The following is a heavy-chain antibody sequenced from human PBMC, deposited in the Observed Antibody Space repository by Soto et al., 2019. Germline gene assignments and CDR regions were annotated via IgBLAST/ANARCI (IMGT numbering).Heavy chain of an antibody. D-gene: IGHD2-2*01. J-gene: IGHJ6*04. CDR1: GFTFSSYS. CDR3: ARGIKKVVPAATLLDV. V-gene: IGHV3-48*01. CDR2: ISSSSSTI. Sequence: GGSLRLSCAASGFTFSSYSMNWVRQAPGKGLEWVSYISSSSSTIYYADSVKGRFTISRDNAKNSLYLQMNSLRAEDTAVYYCARGIKKVVPAATLLDVWGKGTTVTVSS.